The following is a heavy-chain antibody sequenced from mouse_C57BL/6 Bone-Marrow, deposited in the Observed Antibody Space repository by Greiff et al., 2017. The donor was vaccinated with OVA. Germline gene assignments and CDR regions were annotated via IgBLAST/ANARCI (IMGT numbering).Heavy chain of an antibody. Sequence: EVQGVESGGGLVQPGGSLKLSCAASGFTFSDYYMYWVRQTPEKRLEWVAYISNGGGSTYYPDTVKGRFTISRDNAKNTLYLQMSRLKSEDTAMYYCARRAFYAMDYWGQGTSVTVYS. V-gene: IGHV5-12*01. CDR1: GFTFSDYY. J-gene: IGHJ4*01. CDR3: ARRAFYAMDY. CDR2: ISNGGGST.